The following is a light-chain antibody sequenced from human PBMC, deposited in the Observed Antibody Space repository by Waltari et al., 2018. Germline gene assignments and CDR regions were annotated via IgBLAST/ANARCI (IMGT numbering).Light chain of an antibody. V-gene: IGKV3-20*01. CDR1: QSVSSSY. CDR2: GAS. CDR3: QQYGSSPQT. Sequence: EIVLTQSPGTLSLSPGAGATLSCRASQSVSSSYLAWYQQKPGQAPRLLSYGASSRATGIPDRFSGSGSGTDFTLTISRLEPEDFAVYYCQQYGSSPQTFGQGTKVEIK. J-gene: IGKJ1*01.